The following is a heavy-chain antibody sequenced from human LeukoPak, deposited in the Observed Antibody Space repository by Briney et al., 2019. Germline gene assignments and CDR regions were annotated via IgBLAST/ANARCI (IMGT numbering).Heavy chain of an antibody. Sequence: PGGSLRLSCAASGFTFSSYWMSWVRQAPGKGLEWVANIKQDGSEKYYADSVKGRFTISRDNAKNSLYLQMNTLRAEDTAVYYCVRDLDLGGYSSFEYWGQGTLVTVSS. CDR1: GFTFSSYW. J-gene: IGHJ4*02. V-gene: IGHV3-7*01. D-gene: IGHD4-23*01. CDR3: VRDLDLGGYSSFEY. CDR2: IKQDGSEK.